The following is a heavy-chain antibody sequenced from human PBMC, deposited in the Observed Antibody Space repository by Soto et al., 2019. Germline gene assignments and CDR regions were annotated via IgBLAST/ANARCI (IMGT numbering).Heavy chain of an antibody. V-gene: IGHV3-73*01. Sequence: EVQLVESGGGLVQPGGSLKLSCAASGFTFSGSAMHWVRQASGKGLEWVGRIRSKANSYATAYAASVKGRFTISRDDSKNTAYRQINVLKTEDRAVYYCTRLVYDILTGGDYWGQGPLVTVSS. D-gene: IGHD3-9*01. CDR3: TRLVYDILTGGDY. CDR1: GFTFSGSA. J-gene: IGHJ4*02. CDR2: IRSKANSYAT.